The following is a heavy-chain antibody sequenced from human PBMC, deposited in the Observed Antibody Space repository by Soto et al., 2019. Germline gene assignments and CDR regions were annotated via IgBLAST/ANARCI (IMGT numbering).Heavy chain of an antibody. Sequence: SETLSLTCTVSGGSISSSSYYWGWIRQPPGKGLEWIGSIYYSGSTYYNPSLKSRVTISVDTSKNQFSLKLSSVTAADTAVYYCARLERRFPPIIDYWGQGTLVTVSS. D-gene: IGHD1-1*01. CDR1: GGSISSSSYY. CDR3: ARLERRFPPIIDY. J-gene: IGHJ4*02. CDR2: IYYSGST. V-gene: IGHV4-39*01.